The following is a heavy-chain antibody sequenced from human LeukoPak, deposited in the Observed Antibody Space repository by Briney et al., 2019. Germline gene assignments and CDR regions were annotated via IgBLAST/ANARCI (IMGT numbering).Heavy chain of an antibody. CDR3: ARVVVTLGHYYYGMDV. D-gene: IGHD4-23*01. V-gene: IGHV4-38-2*01. J-gene: IGHJ6*02. CDR2: IYHSGST. CDR1: GLTFSSYA. Sequence: GSLRLSCAASGLTFSSYAMSWVRQAPGKGLEWIGSIYHSGSTYYNPSLKSRVTISVDTSKNQFSLKLSSVTAADTAVYYCARVVVTLGHYYYGMDVWGQGTTVTVSS.